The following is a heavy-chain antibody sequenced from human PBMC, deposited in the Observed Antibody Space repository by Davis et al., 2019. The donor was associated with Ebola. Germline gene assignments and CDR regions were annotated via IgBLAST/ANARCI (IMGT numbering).Heavy chain of an antibody. CDR3: ARGSGSYYYYYMDV. CDR1: GGSINSYY. CDR2: IYYSGST. V-gene: IGHV4-59*01. D-gene: IGHD1-26*01. J-gene: IGHJ6*03. Sequence: PGGSLRLSCTVSGGSINSYYWSWIRQPPGKGLEWIGYIYYSGSTNYNPSLKSRVTISVDTSKNQFSLKLSSVTAADTAVYYCARGSGSYYYYYMDVWGKGTTVTVSS.